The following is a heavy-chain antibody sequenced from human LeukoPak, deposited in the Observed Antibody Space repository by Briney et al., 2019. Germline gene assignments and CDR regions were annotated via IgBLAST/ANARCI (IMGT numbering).Heavy chain of an antibody. V-gene: IGHV1-58*01. CDR1: GFTFTSSA. CDR2: IVVGSGNT. CDR3: AASYGSGTYVDY. Sequence: EASVKVSCKASGFTFTSSAVQWVRQARGQRLGWIGWIVVGSGNTNYAQKFQERVTITRDMSTSTAYMELSSLRSEDTAVYYCAASYGSGTYVDYWGQGTLVTVSS. D-gene: IGHD3-10*01. J-gene: IGHJ4*02.